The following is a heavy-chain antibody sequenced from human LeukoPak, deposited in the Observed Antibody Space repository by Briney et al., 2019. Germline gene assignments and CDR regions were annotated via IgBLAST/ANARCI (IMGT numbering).Heavy chain of an antibody. V-gene: IGHV4-34*01. CDR2: INHSGGT. Sequence: SETLSLTCAVSGGSFSGFRWHWIRQPPGKGPEWIGEINHSGGTTYNPSLKSRVTISVDTSKNQFSLRLSSVTAADTAVYYCARVYDYVWGSYRTPPFFDYWGQGTLVTVSS. CDR3: ARVYDYVWGSYRTPPFFDY. CDR1: GGSFSGFR. D-gene: IGHD3-16*02. J-gene: IGHJ4*02.